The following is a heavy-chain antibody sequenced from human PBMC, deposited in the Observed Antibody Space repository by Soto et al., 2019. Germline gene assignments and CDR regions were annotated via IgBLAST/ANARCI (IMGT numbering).Heavy chain of an antibody. J-gene: IGHJ4*02. CDR2: ILKSGST. CDR1: GASLSSSSYY. V-gene: IGHV4-39*01. Sequence: SETLSLTCSVSGASLSSSSYYWGWIRQPPGKGLEWIGTILKSGSTYYSPSLKSRVTISVGTSKNQFSLKVSSVTAADTAMYYCARRADITMIRGVYDYWGQGTLVTVSS. D-gene: IGHD3-10*01. CDR3: ARRADITMIRGVYDY.